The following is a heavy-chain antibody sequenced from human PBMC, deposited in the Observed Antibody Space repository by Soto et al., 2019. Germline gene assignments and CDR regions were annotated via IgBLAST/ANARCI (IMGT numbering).Heavy chain of an antibody. Sequence: SETLSLTCAVSGGSFCGYIWTWIRQTPGKGLQWIGQINHSGSSIYNPSLKNRVTISTMSNNKFSLELSSVTAADTAVYYCTRGLFSGSSYSGSWYYFDPWGQGTMVTVSS. CDR2: INHSGSS. CDR3: TRGLFSGSSYSGSWYYFDP. D-gene: IGHD1-26*01. V-gene: IGHV4-34*01. J-gene: IGHJ5*02. CDR1: GGSFCGYI.